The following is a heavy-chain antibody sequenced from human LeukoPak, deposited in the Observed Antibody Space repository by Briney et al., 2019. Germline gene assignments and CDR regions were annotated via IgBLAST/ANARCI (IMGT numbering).Heavy chain of an antibody. CDR1: GFTFSTYD. Sequence: GGSLTLSCAASGFTFSTYDMHWVRQGTGKGLEWVSGIGTGGDTHYPDSLKGGFTISSQNAKNSLDLQMNSLRAEDTALYYCARAARYYDSSGAHAFDISGQGTMVTVS. D-gene: IGHD3-22*01. CDR3: ARAARYYDSSGAHAFDI. V-gene: IGHV3-13*01. CDR2: IGTGGDT. J-gene: IGHJ3*02.